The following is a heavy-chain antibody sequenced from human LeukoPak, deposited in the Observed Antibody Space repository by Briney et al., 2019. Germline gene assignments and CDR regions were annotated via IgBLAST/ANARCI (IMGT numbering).Heavy chain of an antibody. V-gene: IGHV4-4*07. CDR2: FYASGTT. J-gene: IGHJ4*02. Sequence: PSETLSLTCTVSGGSIVSHYWNWIRQPAGRGLEWIGRFYASGTTNTSPSLKSRVTMSVGTSKNQFSLKLSSVTAADTAVYYCAKDSSTWGNLAGHFDSWGQGTLVTVSS. CDR1: GGSIVSHY. D-gene: IGHD6-13*01. CDR3: AKDSSTWGNLAGHFDS.